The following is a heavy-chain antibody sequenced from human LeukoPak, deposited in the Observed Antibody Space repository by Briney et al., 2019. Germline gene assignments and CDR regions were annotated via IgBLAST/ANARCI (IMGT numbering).Heavy chain of an antibody. D-gene: IGHD5/OR15-5a*01. CDR3: ARGVRPLALPHPNFDY. J-gene: IGHJ4*02. Sequence: ASVTVSCKASGYTFISYYMHWVRQAPGQGLEWMGIINRSGGSTSYAQKFQGRVTMTRDMSTSTVYMELSSLRSEDTAVYYCARGVRPLALPHPNFDYWGQGTLVTVSS. CDR1: GYTFISYY. V-gene: IGHV1-46*01. CDR2: INRSGGST.